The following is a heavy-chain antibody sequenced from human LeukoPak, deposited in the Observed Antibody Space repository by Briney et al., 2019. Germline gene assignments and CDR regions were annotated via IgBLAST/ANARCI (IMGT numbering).Heavy chain of an antibody. J-gene: IGHJ6*02. CDR3: ARDLVVNNYYYGMDV. Sequence: GASVKVSCKASGYTFTSYGISWVRQAPGQGLEWMGWISAYNGNTNYAQKLQGRVTMTTDTSTSTAYMELRSLRSDDTAVYYCARDLVVNNYYYGMDVWGQGTTVTVSS. CDR2: ISAYNGNT. D-gene: IGHD2-15*01. CDR1: GYTFTSYG. V-gene: IGHV1-18*01.